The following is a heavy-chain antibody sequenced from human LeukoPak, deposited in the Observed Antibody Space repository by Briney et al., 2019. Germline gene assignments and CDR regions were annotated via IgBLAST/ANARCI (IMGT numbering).Heavy chain of an antibody. V-gene: IGHV1-46*01. D-gene: IGHD2-2*01. CDR1: GYTFTSYH. CDR3: ASFVVPAASGGY. CDR2: INPSGGST. J-gene: IGHJ4*02. Sequence: ASVKVSCKASGYTFTSYHMHWVRQAPGQGLEWMGIINPSGGSTSYAQKFQGRVTMTRDTSTSTVYMELSSLRSEDTAEYYCASFVVPAASGGYWGQGTLVTVSS.